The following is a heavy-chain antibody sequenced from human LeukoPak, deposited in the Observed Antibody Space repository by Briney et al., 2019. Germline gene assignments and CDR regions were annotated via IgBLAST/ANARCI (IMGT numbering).Heavy chain of an antibody. V-gene: IGHV4-4*09. D-gene: IGHD3-22*01. CDR2: IYTSGST. CDR3: ARHNYYDSSGYYDY. J-gene: IGHJ4*02. CDR1: GGSISSYY. Sequence: KPSETLSLTCTVSGGSISSYYWSWIRQPPGKGLEWIGYIYTSGSTNYNPSLKSRVTISVDTSKNQFSLKLSSVTAADTAVYYCARHNYYDSSGYYDYWGQGTLVTVSS.